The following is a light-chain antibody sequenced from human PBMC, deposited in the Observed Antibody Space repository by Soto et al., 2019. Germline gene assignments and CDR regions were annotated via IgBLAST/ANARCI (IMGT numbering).Light chain of an antibody. CDR1: QSISSY. J-gene: IGKJ2*01. CDR3: QQSYSTLMYT. CDR2: AAS. V-gene: IGKV1-39*01. Sequence: DIQMTQSPSSLSASVGDRVTITCRASQSISSYLNWYQQKPGKAPKLLIYAASSLQSGVPSRFSGSGSGTDLTLTISSLQPEDFATDYCQQSYSTLMYTFGQGTKLEIK.